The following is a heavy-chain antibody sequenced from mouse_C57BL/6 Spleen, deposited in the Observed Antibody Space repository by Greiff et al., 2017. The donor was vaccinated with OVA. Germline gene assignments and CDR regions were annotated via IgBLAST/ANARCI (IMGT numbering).Heavy chain of an antibody. J-gene: IGHJ2*01. CDR2: IDPSDSYT. CDR3: ARSRTDFDY. CDR1: GYTFTSYW. V-gene: IGHV1-50*01. D-gene: IGHD1-1*01. Sequence: QVQLQQPGAELVKPGASVKLSCKASGYTFTSYWMQWVKQRPGQGLEWIGEIDPSDSYTNYNQKFKGKATLTVDTSSSTAYMQLSSLTAGDSAVYYCARSRTDFDYWGQGTNLTVSS.